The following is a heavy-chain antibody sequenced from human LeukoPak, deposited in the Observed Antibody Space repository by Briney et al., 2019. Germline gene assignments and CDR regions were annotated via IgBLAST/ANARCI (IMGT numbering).Heavy chain of an antibody. CDR3: ALDREYQLPRDDY. D-gene: IGHD2-2*01. Sequence: PGGSLRLSCAASGFTFSSYAMSWVRQAPGEGLEWVSAISGSGGSTYYADSVKGRFTISRDNSKNTLYLQMNSLRAEDTAVYYCALDREYQLPRDDYWGQGTLVTVSS. V-gene: IGHV3-23*01. J-gene: IGHJ4*02. CDR2: ISGSGGST. CDR1: GFTFSSYA.